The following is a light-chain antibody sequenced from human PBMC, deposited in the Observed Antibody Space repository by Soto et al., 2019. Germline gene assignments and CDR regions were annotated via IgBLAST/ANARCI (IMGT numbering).Light chain of an antibody. CDR2: AAS. V-gene: IGKV1-27*01. Sequence: DIQMAQSPSSLCASVGDRVTIACRASQGISNYLAWYQQKPGTVPKLLISAASTLQTGVPSRFSASGSGTDFTFTINSLQPEDIATYYCQQYDNGLITFGQGTRLEIK. CDR3: QQYDNGLIT. CDR1: QGISNY. J-gene: IGKJ5*01.